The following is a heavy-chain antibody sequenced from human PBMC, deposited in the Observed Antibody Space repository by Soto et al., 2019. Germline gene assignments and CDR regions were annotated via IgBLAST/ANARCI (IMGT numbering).Heavy chain of an antibody. D-gene: IGHD3-10*01. V-gene: IGHV1-69*01. CDR2: IIPIFGTA. CDR3: ARGGNTMVRGYYGMDV. J-gene: IGHJ6*02. CDR1: GGTFSSYA. Sequence: QVQLVQSGAEVKKPGSSVKVSCKASGGTFSSYAISWVRQAPGQGLEWMGGIIPIFGTANYAQKFQGRVTITADESTSKDYMELSSLRSEDTAVYYCARGGNTMVRGYYGMDVWGQGTTVTVSS.